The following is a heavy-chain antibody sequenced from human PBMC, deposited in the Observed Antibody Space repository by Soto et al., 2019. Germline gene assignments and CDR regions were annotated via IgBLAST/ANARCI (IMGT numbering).Heavy chain of an antibody. CDR2: IIPIIATA. CDR3: AKRGFGELFDY. Sequence: VRLVQSGAEVKKPGSSVKVSCKASGGSFRNYGISWVRQAPGQGLEWMGGIIPIIATANYAQKFQGRVTITADESTNTAYMELSSLRSEDTAVYYCAKRGFGELFDYWGQGTLVTVSS. J-gene: IGHJ4*02. V-gene: IGHV1-69*12. CDR1: GGSFRNYG. D-gene: IGHD3-10*01.